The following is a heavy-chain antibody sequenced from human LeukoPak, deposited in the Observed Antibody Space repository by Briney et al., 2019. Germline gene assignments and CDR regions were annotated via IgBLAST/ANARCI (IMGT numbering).Heavy chain of an antibody. CDR2: INSDGSST. D-gene: IGHD6-19*01. J-gene: IGHJ4*02. CDR3: ARDLSASKPSGWYNIFDY. Sequence: SGGSLRLSCAASGFTFSSYWMHWVRQAPGKGLVWVSRINSDGSSTSYADSVKGRFTISRDNAKNTLYLQMNSLRAEDTAVYYCARDLSASKPSGWYNIFDYWGQGTLVTVSS. V-gene: IGHV3-74*01. CDR1: GFTFSSYW.